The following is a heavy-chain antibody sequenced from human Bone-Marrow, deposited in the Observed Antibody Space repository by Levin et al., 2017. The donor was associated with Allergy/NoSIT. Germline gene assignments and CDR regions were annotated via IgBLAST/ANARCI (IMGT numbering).Heavy chain of an antibody. V-gene: IGHV1-8*01. CDR3: ARGGMTTVVTFNDY. J-gene: IGHJ4*02. Sequence: ASVKVSCKASGYTFTSYDINWVRQATGQGLEWMGWMNPNSGNTGYAQKFQGRVTMTRNTSISTAYMELSSLRSEDTAVYYCARGGMTTVVTFNDYWGQGTLVTVSS. CDR2: MNPNSGNT. D-gene: IGHD4-23*01. CDR1: GYTFTSYD.